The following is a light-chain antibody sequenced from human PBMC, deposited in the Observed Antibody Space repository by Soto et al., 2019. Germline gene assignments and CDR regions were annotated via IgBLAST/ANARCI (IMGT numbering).Light chain of an antibody. CDR1: SSDFGGYNY. Sequence: SALTQPRSVSGSPGQSVTISCTGTSSDFGGYNYVSWYQHHPGKAPKLMIYDVSERPSGVPDRFSGSKSGNTASLTISGLQAEDEADYYCCSYAASNTFVFGTGTKVTVL. J-gene: IGLJ1*01. V-gene: IGLV2-11*01. CDR2: DVS. CDR3: CSYAASNTFV.